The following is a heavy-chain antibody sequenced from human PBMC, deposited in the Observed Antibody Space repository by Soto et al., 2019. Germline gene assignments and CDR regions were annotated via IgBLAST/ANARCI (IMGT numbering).Heavy chain of an antibody. D-gene: IGHD2-15*01. CDR3: ARAGRRYCSGGSCYSEQPFDP. CDR2: IYHSGST. V-gene: IGHV4-30-2*01. J-gene: IGHJ5*02. Sequence: SETLSLTCAVSGGSISSGGYSWSWIRQPPGKGLEWIGYIYHSGSTYYNPSLKSRVTISVDRSKNQFSLKLSSVTAADTAVYYCARAGRRYCSGGSCYSEQPFDPWGQGTLVTVSS. CDR1: GGSISSGGYS.